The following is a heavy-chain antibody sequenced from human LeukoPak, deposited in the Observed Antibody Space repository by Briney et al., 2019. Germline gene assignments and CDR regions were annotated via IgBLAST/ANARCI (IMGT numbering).Heavy chain of an antibody. J-gene: IGHJ3*02. D-gene: IGHD1-26*01. Sequence: GGSLRLSCAASGFTFSSYAMSWVRQAPGKGLEWVSAISGSSGGTFYADSVKGRFTMSRDNSKNTLYLQMNSLRTEDTAVYYCAKFGLVRAFDIWGKGTMVTVSS. CDR2: ISGSSGGT. CDR3: AKFGLVRAFDI. V-gene: IGHV3-23*01. CDR1: GFTFSSYA.